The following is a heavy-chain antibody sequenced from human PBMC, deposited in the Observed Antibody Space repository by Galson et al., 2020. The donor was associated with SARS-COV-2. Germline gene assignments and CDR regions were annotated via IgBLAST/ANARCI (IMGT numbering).Heavy chain of an antibody. CDR3: AHNSDFWSGYYADY. CDR1: GFSLSTSGVG. D-gene: IGHD3-3*01. CDR2: IYWNDDK. Sequence: SCPTLVKPTQTLTLTCTFSGFSLSTSGVGVGWIRQPPGKALEWLALIYWNDDKRYSPSLKSRLTITKDTSKNQVVLTMTNMDPVDTATYYCAHNSDFWSGYYADYWGQGTLVTVSS. J-gene: IGHJ4*02. V-gene: IGHV2-5*01.